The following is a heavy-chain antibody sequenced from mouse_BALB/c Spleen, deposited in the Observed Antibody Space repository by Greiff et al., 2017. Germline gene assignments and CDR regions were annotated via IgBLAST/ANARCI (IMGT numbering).Heavy chain of an antibody. D-gene: IGHD1-1*01. V-gene: IGHV14-3*02. CDR2: IDPANGNT. CDR1: GFNIKDTY. J-gene: IGHJ3*01. Sequence: VQLQQSGAELVKPGASVKLSCTASGFNIKDTYMHWVKQRPEQGLEWIGRIDPANGNTKYDPKFQDKATITADTSSNTAYLQLSSLTSEDTAVYYCARYDSYGSSLAWFAYWGQGTLVTVSA. CDR3: ARYDSYGSSLAWFAY.